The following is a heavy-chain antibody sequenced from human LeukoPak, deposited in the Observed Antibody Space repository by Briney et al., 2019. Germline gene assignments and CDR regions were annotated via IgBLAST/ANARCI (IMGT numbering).Heavy chain of an antibody. CDR3: ARVNSGWYSYYFDY. D-gene: IGHD6-19*01. Sequence: PGGSLRLSCSASGFTFSSYEMNWVRQAPGKGLEWISYITGSGDTIYYADSVKGRFTISRDNAKNTLYLQLNSLRAEDTAVYYCARVNSGWYSYYFDYWGQGTLVTVSS. CDR1: GFTFSSYE. CDR2: ITGSGDTI. V-gene: IGHV3-48*03. J-gene: IGHJ4*02.